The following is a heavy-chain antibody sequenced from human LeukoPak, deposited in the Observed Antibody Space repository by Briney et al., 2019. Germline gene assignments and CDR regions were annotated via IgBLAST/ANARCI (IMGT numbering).Heavy chain of an antibody. CDR1: GFTFSSYA. Sequence: GGSLRLSCAASGFTFSSYAMSWVRQARGKGLEWVSGISGSGGSTYYADSVKGRFTISRDNSKNTLYLQMNSLRAEDTAVYYCAKDSLGYSSSWYSYWGQGTLVTVSS. D-gene: IGHD6-13*01. CDR3: AKDSLGYSSSWYSY. J-gene: IGHJ4*02. CDR2: ISGSGGST. V-gene: IGHV3-23*01.